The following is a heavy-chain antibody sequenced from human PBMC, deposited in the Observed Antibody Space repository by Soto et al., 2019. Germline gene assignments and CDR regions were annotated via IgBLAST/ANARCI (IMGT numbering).Heavy chain of an antibody. Sequence: QVQLVQSGAEVKKPGSSVKVSCKTSGVSFNNNGIGWVRQAPGHGLEWMGGVSPPFRASNYARKFQGRISITADACTGTVNMELSSLTSEDTAQYYCARVLYYGSGSYSPYGMDVWGQGITVNVSS. J-gene: IGHJ6*02. V-gene: IGHV1-69*01. CDR2: VSPPFRAS. CDR3: ARVLYYGSGSYSPYGMDV. D-gene: IGHD3-10*01. CDR1: GVSFNNNG.